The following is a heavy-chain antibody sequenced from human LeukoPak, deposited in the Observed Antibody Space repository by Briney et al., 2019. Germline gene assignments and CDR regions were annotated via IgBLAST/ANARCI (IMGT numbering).Heavy chain of an antibody. D-gene: IGHD1-26*01. J-gene: IGHJ6*02. Sequence: PGGSLRLSCAASGFTFSSYSMNWVRQAPGKGLEWVSSISSSSSYIYYADSVKGRFTISRDNAKNSLYLQMNSLRAEDTAVYYCARDPSGSYPSYYYGMDVWGQGTTVTVSS. V-gene: IGHV3-21*01. CDR3: ARDPSGSYPSYYYGMDV. CDR1: GFTFSSYS. CDR2: ISSSSSYI.